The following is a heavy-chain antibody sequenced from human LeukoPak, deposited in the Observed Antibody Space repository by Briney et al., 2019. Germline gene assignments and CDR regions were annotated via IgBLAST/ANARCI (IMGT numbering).Heavy chain of an antibody. CDR2: INPSGGTT. CDR1: GYTFSSYY. J-gene: IGHJ4*02. Sequence: ASVKVSCKASGYTFSSYYMNWVRQAPGQGLEWMGVINPSGGTTTYAQKFQGRVTMTRDTSTCTVYMELSSLRSEDTAVYYCARELTGDWYFDYWAQGTLVTVSS. CDR3: ARELTGDWYFDY. V-gene: IGHV1-46*01. D-gene: IGHD7-27*01.